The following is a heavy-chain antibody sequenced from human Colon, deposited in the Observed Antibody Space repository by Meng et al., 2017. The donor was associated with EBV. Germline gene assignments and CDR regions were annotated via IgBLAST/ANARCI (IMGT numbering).Heavy chain of an antibody. CDR1: GDSISGSGDY. CDR2: IYYTGST. V-gene: IGHV4-39*07. Sequence: QLQLQESGPGLVRPSETLSLTCSVSGDSISGSGDYWGWVRQPPGKGLEWIGNIYYTGSTYYNPSLKSRVTISVDTSKNQFSLKVTSMTAADTAVYYCARDGPLLWGPGTLVTVSS. CDR3: ARDGPLL. J-gene: IGHJ4*02.